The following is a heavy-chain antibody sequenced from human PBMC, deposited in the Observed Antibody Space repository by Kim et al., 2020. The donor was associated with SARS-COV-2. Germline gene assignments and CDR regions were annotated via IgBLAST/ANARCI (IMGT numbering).Heavy chain of an antibody. Sequence: GGSLRLSCAASGFNFNNFAMRWVRQAPGKGLEWVALISYEGGKKYYADSLKGRFTXSXNSSKNTLYVQMXXXRPEDTAVYFCAKXXXXFMSTFVGESGGXXVWGXXXXVTVSS. CDR2: ISYEGGKK. D-gene: IGHD3-16*01. CDR1: GFNFNNFA. CDR3: AKXXXXFMSTFVGESGGXXV. J-gene: IGHJ6*01. V-gene: IGHV3-30*18.